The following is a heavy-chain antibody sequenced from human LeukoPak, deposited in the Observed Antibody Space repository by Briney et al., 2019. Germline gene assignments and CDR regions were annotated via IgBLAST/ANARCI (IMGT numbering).Heavy chain of an antibody. D-gene: IGHD2-2*02. CDR1: GFTFSSYA. J-gene: IGHJ4*02. Sequence: PGGSLRLSCAASGFTFSSYAMRWVRQAPGKGLEWVSAISGSGDSTYYADSVKGRFTISRDSPTNTLYLQMNSLRAEDTAVYYCAKETRYCSSTSCYTDYWGQGTLVTVSS. CDR3: AKETRYCSSTSCYTDY. CDR2: ISGSGDST. V-gene: IGHV3-23*01.